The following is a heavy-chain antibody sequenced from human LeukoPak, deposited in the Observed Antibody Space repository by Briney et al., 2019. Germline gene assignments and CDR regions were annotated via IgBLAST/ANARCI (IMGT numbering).Heavy chain of an antibody. J-gene: IGHJ3*02. V-gene: IGHV4-39*01. D-gene: IGHD2-2*01. Sequence: PSQTLSLTCTVSGGSISSSSYYWGWIRQPPGKGLEWIGSIYYSGSTYYNPSLKSRVTISVDTSKNQFSLKLSSVTAADTAVYYCARHTNIVVVPAGVRGAFDIWGQGTMVTVSS. CDR2: IYYSGST. CDR1: GGSISSSSYY. CDR3: ARHTNIVVVPAGVRGAFDI.